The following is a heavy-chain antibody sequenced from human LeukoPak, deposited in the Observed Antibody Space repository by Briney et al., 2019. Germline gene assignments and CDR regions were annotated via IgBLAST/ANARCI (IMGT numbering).Heavy chain of an antibody. V-gene: IGHV4-31*03. CDR3: TREYSSGWYDSHFDY. CDR2: IYYSGST. CDR1: GGSISSGDYF. J-gene: IGHJ4*02. Sequence: ASETLSLTCTVSGGSISSGDYFWSWIRQHPGKGLEWIGYIYYSGSTYYNPSLKSRVAISVDTSKNQFSLTVSSVTAADTAVYYCTREYSSGWYDSHFDYWGQGTLVTVSS. D-gene: IGHD6-19*01.